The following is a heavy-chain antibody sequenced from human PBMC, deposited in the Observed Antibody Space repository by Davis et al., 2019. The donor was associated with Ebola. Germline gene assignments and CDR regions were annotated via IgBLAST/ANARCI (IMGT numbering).Heavy chain of an antibody. V-gene: IGHV4-39*07. D-gene: IGHD3-16*01. CDR1: GGSISSSSYY. CDR3: AGGYMDV. Sequence: PGGSLRLSCTVSGGSISSSSYYWGWIRQPPGKGLEWIGSIYYSGSTYYNPSLKSRVTISVDTSKNQFSLKLSSVTAADTAVYYCAGGYMDVWGKGTTVTVSS. CDR2: IYYSGST. J-gene: IGHJ6*03.